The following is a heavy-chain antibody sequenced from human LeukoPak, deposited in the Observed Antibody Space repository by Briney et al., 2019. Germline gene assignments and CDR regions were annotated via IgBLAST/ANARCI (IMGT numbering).Heavy chain of an antibody. V-gene: IGHV3-30-3*01. CDR2: ISYDGSNK. D-gene: IGHD4-17*01. Sequence: PGGSLRLSCAASGFTFSSYAMHWVRQAPGKGLEWVAVISYDGSNKYYADSVKGRFTISRDNSKNTLYLQMNSLRAEDTAVYYCARLKHDYGDCFDYWGQGTLVTVSS. J-gene: IGHJ4*02. CDR3: ARLKHDYGDCFDY. CDR1: GFTFSSYA.